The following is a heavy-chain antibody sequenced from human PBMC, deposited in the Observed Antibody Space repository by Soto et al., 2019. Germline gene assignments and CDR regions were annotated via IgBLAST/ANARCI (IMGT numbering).Heavy chain of an antibody. J-gene: IGHJ5*02. CDR3: ARDVVTAVAGSVNWFDP. Sequence: QVQLVESGGGVVQSGRSLTLSCAASGFSLRTYGMHWLRRAPGKGLEWVAFIWYDGTKKFYANSVKGRSTSSKDNSNNILYLQMSGLRAEDTAVYYCARDVVTAVAGSVNWFDPWGQGTLVTVSS. V-gene: IGHV3-33*01. CDR2: IWYDGTKK. CDR1: GFSLRTYG. D-gene: IGHD6-19*01.